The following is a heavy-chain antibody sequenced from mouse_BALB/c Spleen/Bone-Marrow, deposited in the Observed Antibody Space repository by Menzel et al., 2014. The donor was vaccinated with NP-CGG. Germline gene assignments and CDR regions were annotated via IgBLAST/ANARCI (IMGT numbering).Heavy chain of an antibody. CDR3: AREARTTVRFAY. D-gene: IGHD1-1*01. V-gene: IGHV3-1*02. CDR1: GYSITSGYG. J-gene: IGHJ3*01. Sequence: EVKLMESGPDLVKPSQSLSLTCTVTGYSITSGYGWHWIRQVPGNKLEWMGYIHYSGSTNYNPSLKSRISITRDTSKNQFFLQLNSVTTEDTATYYCAREARTTVRFAYWGQGTLVTVSA. CDR2: IHYSGST.